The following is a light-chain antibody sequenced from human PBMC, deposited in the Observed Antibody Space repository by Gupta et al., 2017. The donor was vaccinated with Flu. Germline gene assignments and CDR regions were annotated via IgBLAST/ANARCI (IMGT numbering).Light chain of an antibody. CDR2: VAS. J-gene: IGKJ1*01. CDR3: QQRSNWPRA. V-gene: IGKV3-11*01. Sequence: ELAYRGSPATLSLSPAERATLSCRASQSVSSYLAWYHQKPVQAPRLLIYVASNRATGLPVRFSGSGFGTDFTLTISSLEPEDFAVYYCQQRSNWPRAFGQGTKVEIK. CDR1: QSVSSY.